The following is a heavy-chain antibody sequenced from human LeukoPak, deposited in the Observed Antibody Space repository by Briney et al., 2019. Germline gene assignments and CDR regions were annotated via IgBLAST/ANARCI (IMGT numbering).Heavy chain of an antibody. CDR2: IYYSGST. J-gene: IGHJ4*02. Sequence: SETLSLTCTVSGGSISSCSYYWGWIRQPPGKGLEWIGSIYYSGSTYYNPSLKSRVTISVDTSKNQFSLKLSSVTAADTAVYYCARQEYYYGSGTYYFDYWGQGTLVTVSS. V-gene: IGHV4-39*01. D-gene: IGHD3-10*01. CDR1: GGSISSCSYY. CDR3: ARQEYYYGSGTYYFDY.